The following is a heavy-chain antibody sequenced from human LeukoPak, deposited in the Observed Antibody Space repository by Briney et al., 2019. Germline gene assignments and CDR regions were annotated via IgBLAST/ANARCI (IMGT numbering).Heavy chain of an antibody. CDR1: GFTFSSYA. CDR2: ISASGGST. J-gene: IGHJ4*02. D-gene: IGHD2-2*01. V-gene: IGHV3-23*01. Sequence: GGSLRLSCAASGFTFSSYAMSWVRQAPGKGLEWVPAISASGGSTYYADSVKGRFTISRDNSKNTLYLQMNSLRAEDTAVYYCAKLFVVVPAASYYFDYWGQGTLVTVSS. CDR3: AKLFVVVPAASYYFDY.